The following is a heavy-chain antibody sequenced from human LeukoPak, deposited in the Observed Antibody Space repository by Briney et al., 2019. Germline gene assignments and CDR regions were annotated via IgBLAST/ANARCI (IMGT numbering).Heavy chain of an antibody. CDR2: IKSKTDGGTT. J-gene: IGHJ3*02. V-gene: IGHV3-15*01. CDR1: GFTFNNAW. Sequence: PGGSLRLSCAASGFTFNNAWMSWVRQAPGKGLEWVGRIKSKTDGGTTDYAAPVKGRFTISRDDSKNTLYLQMNSLKTEDTAVYYCTTARYKYITGTTLLAFDIWGQGTMVTVSS. CDR3: TTARYKYITGTTLLAFDI. D-gene: IGHD1-20*01.